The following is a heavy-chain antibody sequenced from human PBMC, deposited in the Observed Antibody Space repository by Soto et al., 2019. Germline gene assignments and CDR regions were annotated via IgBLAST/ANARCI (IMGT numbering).Heavy chain of an antibody. CDR2: MYYSGST. D-gene: IGHD5-12*01. CDR1: GGSISSGAYY. Sequence: PSETLSLTCTVSGGSISSGAYYWSWIRQHPGKGLEWIGYMYYSGSTYYNPSLKSRVTMSVDTSKNQLSLKLSSVTAADTAVYYCASIGGATQSRTGPPSLYYKYGMDVWGQGTTVTVSS. J-gene: IGHJ6*02. CDR3: ASIGGATQSRTGPPSLYYKYGMDV. V-gene: IGHV4-31*03.